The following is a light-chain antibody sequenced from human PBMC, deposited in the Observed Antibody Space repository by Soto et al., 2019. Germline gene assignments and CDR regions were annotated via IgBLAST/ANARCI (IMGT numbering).Light chain of an antibody. CDR3: QQYGGSLT. CDR2: GAS. J-gene: IGKJ4*01. V-gene: IGKV3-20*01. CDR1: QSISSTY. Sequence: IVLTQSPGTLCLCPGERATLSCRASQSISSTYLAWYQQKRGQAPRLLIYGASSRATGIPDRFSGSGSGTDFTLTISRLEPEDFALYYCQQYGGSLTFGGGTKVDIK.